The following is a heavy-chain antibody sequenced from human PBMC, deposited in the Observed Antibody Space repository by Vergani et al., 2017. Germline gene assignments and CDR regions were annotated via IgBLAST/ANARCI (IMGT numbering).Heavy chain of an antibody. J-gene: IGHJ6*02. D-gene: IGHD3-10*01. CDR3: ARPWYGSEYDSYYGLDV. CDR2: ISLSGATK. CDR1: GFMFNNYA. Sequence: EVSLMESGGDLVQPGGSLTVSCVGSGFMFNNYAMHWVRQAPGKGLEWVAYISLSGATKYYADSVAGRFTVSRDSVKNSVSLHMNSLRADDTAVYYCARPWYGSEYDSYYGLDVWGQGTTVIVSS. V-gene: IGHV3-48*01.